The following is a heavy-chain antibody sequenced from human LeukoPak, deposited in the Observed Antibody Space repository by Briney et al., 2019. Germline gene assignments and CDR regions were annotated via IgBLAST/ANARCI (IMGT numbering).Heavy chain of an antibody. CDR1: GGSVSSGGYY. Sequence: SETLSLTCTVSGGSVSSGGYYWGWIRQPPGKGLEWIGTIYYSGSTYYDPSLKSRVTISVDTSKNQFSLKLNSVTAADTAVYYCARLVTGKTNWFDPWGQGTLVTVSS. CDR3: ARLVTGKTNWFDP. J-gene: IGHJ5*02. V-gene: IGHV4-39*07. D-gene: IGHD1-14*01. CDR2: IYYSGST.